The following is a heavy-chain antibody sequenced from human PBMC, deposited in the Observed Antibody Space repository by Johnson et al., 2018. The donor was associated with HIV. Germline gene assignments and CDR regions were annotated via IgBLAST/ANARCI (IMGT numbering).Heavy chain of an antibody. D-gene: IGHD6-19*01. Sequence: VQLVESGGGVVRPGGSLRLSCAASGFTFDDYGMSWVRQAPGKGLECVSVIYSGGSTYYADSVKGRFTISRDNSKNTLYLQMNSLRAEDKAVYYCAREGAVAGLGDAFDIWGQGTMVTVSS. CDR2: IYSGGST. CDR3: AREGAVAGLGDAFDI. J-gene: IGHJ3*02. V-gene: IGHV3-66*02. CDR1: GFTFDDYG.